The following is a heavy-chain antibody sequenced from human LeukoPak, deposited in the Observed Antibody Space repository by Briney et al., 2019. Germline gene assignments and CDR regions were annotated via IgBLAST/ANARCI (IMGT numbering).Heavy chain of an antibody. CDR2: IYYSGST. Sequence: SETLSLTCTVSGASISSSTDYWGWIRQPPGKGLEWIANIYYSGSTYYNPSLKSRVTISVDTSKNQFSLKLSSVTAADTAVYYCARHPYYDYVWGSYRPHYYYYYMDVWGKGTTVTISS. D-gene: IGHD3-16*02. CDR1: GASISSSTDY. J-gene: IGHJ6*03. V-gene: IGHV4-39*01. CDR3: ARHPYYDYVWGSYRPHYYYYYMDV.